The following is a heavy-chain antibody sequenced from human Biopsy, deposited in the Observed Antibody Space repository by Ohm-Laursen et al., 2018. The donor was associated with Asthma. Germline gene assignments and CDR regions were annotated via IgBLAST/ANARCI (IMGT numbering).Heavy chain of an antibody. D-gene: IGHD3-10*01. CDR2: LIPVLGKP. CDR3: ARVSITPGAFDI. V-gene: IGHV1-69*10. J-gene: IGHJ3*02. CDR1: GDSFSNYA. Sequence: ASEKVSCKAYGDSFSNYAISWARQAPGEGLEWMGGLIPVLGKPDHAQMFEGRVTITADESTSTAYMELSSLRSEDTAVYYCARVSITPGAFDIWGQGTMVTVSS.